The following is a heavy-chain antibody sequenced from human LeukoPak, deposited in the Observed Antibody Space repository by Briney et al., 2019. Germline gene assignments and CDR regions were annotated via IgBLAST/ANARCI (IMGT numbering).Heavy chain of an antibody. CDR2: IYYSGST. V-gene: IGHV4-61*01. CDR1: GGSISSGSHY. J-gene: IGHJ4*02. CDR3: ARVDYYDSSGYVDY. D-gene: IGHD3-22*01. Sequence: SETLSLTCTVSGGSISSGSHYWSWIRQPPGKGLEWIGYIYYSGSTNYNPSLKSRVTISVDTSKNQFSLKLSSVTAADTAVYYCARVDYYDSSGYVDYWGQGTLVTVSS.